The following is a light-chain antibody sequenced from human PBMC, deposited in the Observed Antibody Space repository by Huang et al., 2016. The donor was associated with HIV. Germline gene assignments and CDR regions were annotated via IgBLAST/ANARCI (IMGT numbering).Light chain of an antibody. Sequence: EIVMTQSPDTLSVSPGERPTLSCRASQSGSSDLAWYQVRPGQPPRLLIYGASTRATDIPARFSGSGSGTEFSLTISSLQSEDFGVYYCQQYNDWPRTFGQGTKVEIK. CDR2: GAS. CDR1: QSGSSD. CDR3: QQYNDWPRT. J-gene: IGKJ1*01. V-gene: IGKV3-15*01.